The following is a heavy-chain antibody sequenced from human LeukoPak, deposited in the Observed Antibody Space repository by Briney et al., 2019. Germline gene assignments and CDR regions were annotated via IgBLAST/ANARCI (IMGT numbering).Heavy chain of an antibody. CDR3: ASGAGWLIDY. J-gene: IGHJ4*02. D-gene: IGHD6-19*01. Sequence: PSETLSLTCSVSRGHIDSVYWNWIRQPPGKGLEWIGYIDNSGSTKYNPSLQSRITMSRDTSKKQFSLKLTSVTAADTAMYYCASGAGWLIDYWGQGTLVSVSS. V-gene: IGHV4-4*08. CDR2: IDNSGST. CDR1: RGHIDSVY.